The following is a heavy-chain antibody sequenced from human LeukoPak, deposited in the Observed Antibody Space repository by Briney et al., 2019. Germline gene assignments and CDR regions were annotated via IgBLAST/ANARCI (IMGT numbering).Heavy chain of an antibody. D-gene: IGHD3-3*01. CDR3: ARGVGPEYYDFLSPPLRYYYYYYMDV. CDR2: MNPNSGNT. Sequence: GASVKVSCKASGYTFTSYDINWVRQATGQGLEWMGWMNPNSGNTGYAQKFQGRVTITRNTSISTAYMELSSLRSEDTAVYYCARGVGPEYYDFLSPPLRYYYYYYMDVWGKGTTVTVSS. CDR1: GYTFTSYD. V-gene: IGHV1-8*03. J-gene: IGHJ6*03.